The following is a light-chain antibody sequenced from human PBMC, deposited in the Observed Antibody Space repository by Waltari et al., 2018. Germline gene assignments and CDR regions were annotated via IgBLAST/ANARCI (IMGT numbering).Light chain of an antibody. V-gene: IGLV2-14*03. CDR1: SSDVGGYDF. CDR2: DVS. Sequence: QSALTQPASVSGSPGQSITISCTGSSSDVGGYDFGPWYQQHPGKVPKLIIYDVSHRPSGVSTRFSGSKSGNTASLTISGLQSEDEADYYCNSYTSSNTRVFGTGTRVTVL. CDR3: NSYTSSNTRV. J-gene: IGLJ1*01.